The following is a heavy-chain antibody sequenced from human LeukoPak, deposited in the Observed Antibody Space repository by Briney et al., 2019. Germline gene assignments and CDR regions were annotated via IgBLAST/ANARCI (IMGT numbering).Heavy chain of an antibody. J-gene: IGHJ4*02. CDR3: ARRGRSGWYVFDY. Sequence: ASVKVSCKASGYTFTGYYMDWVRQAPGQGLEWMGWINPNSGGTNYAQKFQGRVTMTRDTSISTAYMELSRLRSDDTAVYYCARRGRSGWYVFDYWGQGTLVTVSS. D-gene: IGHD6-19*01. CDR2: INPNSGGT. V-gene: IGHV1-2*02. CDR1: GYTFTGYY.